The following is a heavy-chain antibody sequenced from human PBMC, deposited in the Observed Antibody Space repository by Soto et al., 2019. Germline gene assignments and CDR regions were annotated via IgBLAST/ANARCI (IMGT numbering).Heavy chain of an antibody. J-gene: IGHJ4*02. V-gene: IGHV1-3*01. CDR3: AGGLGLYYFDY. Sequence: QVQLVQSGAEVKKPGASVKVSCKASGYTFTSYAMHWVRQAPGQRLEWMGWINAGNGNTKYSQKFQGRVTITRDTAASTAYMELSSLRSEDTAVYYCAGGLGLYYFDYWGQGTLVTVSS. CDR1: GYTFTSYA. D-gene: IGHD1-26*01. CDR2: INAGNGNT.